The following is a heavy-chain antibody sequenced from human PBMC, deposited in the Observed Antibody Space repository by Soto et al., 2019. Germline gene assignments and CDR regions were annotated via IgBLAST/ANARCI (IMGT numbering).Heavy chain of an antibody. Sequence: QVQLVESGGGVVQPGTSLRLSRVTSGFSFRGSGFHWGRQAPGKGLEWVAFISYDGSTKHFADSVRGRFTVSRDNFKNTVYLQMSSLTLEDTGLYYCAKVLAPAGLHVAEFWGQGTLVTVSS. V-gene: IGHV3-30*18. D-gene: IGHD6-13*01. CDR3: AKVLAPAGLHVAEF. J-gene: IGHJ4*02. CDR2: ISYDGSTK. CDR1: GFSFRGSG.